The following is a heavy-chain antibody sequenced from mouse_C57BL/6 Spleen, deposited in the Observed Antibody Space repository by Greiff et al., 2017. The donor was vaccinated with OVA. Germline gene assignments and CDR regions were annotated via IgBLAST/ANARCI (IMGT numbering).Heavy chain of an antibody. D-gene: IGHD1-1*01. CDR3: TIITTVVEGFAY. CDR2: IYPGNSDT. CDR1: GYTFTSYW. Sequence: VQLQQSGTVLARPGASVKMSCKTSGYTFTSYWMHWVKQRPGQGLEWIGAIYPGNSDTSYNQKFKGKAKLTAVTSASTAYMELSSLTNEDSAVYYCTIITTVVEGFAYWGQGTLVTVSA. J-gene: IGHJ3*01. V-gene: IGHV1-5*01.